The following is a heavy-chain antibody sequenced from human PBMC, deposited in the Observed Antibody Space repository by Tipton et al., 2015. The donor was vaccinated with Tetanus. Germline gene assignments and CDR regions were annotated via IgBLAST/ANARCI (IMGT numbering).Heavy chain of an antibody. Sequence: TLSLTCTVSGDSITSSSSYWGWIRQPAGKGLEWIGRIYTSESTNYNPSLKSRVTMSVDTSKNQFSLKLSSVTAADTAVYYCARMQRYGMDVWGHGTTVTVSS. J-gene: IGHJ6*02. V-gene: IGHV4-61*02. D-gene: IGHD6-25*01. CDR1: GDSITSSSSY. CDR3: ARMQRYGMDV. CDR2: IYTSEST.